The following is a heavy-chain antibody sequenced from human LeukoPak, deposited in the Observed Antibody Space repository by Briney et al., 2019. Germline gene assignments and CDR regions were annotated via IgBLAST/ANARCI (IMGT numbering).Heavy chain of an antibody. CDR3: ARESGSIAARQAFDI. CDR1: GFTFSDYY. V-gene: IGHV3-11*01. D-gene: IGHD6-6*01. CDR2: ISGSGSTI. J-gene: IGHJ3*02. Sequence: GGSLRLSCAASGFTFSDYYMSWIRQAPGKGLEWVSYISGSGSTIYHADSVKGRFTISRDNAKNSLWLQMNSLRADDTAVYYCARESGSIAARQAFDIWGQGTMVTVSS.